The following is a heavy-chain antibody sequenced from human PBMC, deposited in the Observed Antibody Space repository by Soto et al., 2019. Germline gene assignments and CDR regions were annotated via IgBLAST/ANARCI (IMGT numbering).Heavy chain of an antibody. CDR2: ISGSGSNT. V-gene: IGHV3-23*01. J-gene: IGHJ4*02. Sequence: GSLRLSCAASGFTFSSYAMNWVRQAPGKGLEWVSTISGSGSNTYYADSVKGRFTISSDNSKNTLYLQMNSLGADDTAVYYCARIDLRGYFDDWGQGTLVTVSS. D-gene: IGHD3-3*01. CDR3: ARIDLRGYFDD. CDR1: GFTFSSYA.